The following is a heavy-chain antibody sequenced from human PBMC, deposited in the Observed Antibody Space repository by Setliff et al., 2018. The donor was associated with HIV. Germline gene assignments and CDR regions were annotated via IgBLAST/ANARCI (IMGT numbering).Heavy chain of an antibody. J-gene: IGHJ6*03. CDR3: VRGVQSPPHYSYYYMDV. D-gene: IGHD3-3*01. CDR2: IIPILGVA. Sequence: VQVSCKASRSTFNSHTINWVRQAPGQGLDWMGRIIPILGVANYAQRFQGKVTIAADKSTSTAYMELTSLRFDDTAMYYCVRGVQSPPHYSYYYMDVWGEGTMVTSP. V-gene: IGHV1-69*02. CDR1: RSTFNSHT.